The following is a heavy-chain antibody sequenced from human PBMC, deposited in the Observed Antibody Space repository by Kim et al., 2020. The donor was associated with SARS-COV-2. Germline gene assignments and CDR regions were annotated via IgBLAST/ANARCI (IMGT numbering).Heavy chain of an antibody. J-gene: IGHJ6*02. D-gene: IGHD2-2*01. Sequence: ESGKGRCTLARDNAKNSLYLQMNSRRAEDTAVYYCARGSTSLYYYYGMDVWGQGTTVTVSS. CDR3: ARGSTSLYYYYGMDV. V-gene: IGHV3-21*01.